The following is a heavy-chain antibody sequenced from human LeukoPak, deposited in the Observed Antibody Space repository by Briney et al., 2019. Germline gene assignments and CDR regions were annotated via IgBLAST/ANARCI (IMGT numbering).Heavy chain of an antibody. CDR1: GGSFSGYY. CDR3: ASLYYYGSGSYYTHDY. Sequence: SETLSLTCAVYGGSFSGYYWSWIRQPPGKGLEWIGEINHSGSTNYNPSLKSRVTISVDTSKNQFSLKLSSVTAADTAVYYCASLYYYGSGSYYTHDYWGQGTLVTVSS. D-gene: IGHD3-10*01. V-gene: IGHV4-34*01. J-gene: IGHJ4*02. CDR2: INHSGST.